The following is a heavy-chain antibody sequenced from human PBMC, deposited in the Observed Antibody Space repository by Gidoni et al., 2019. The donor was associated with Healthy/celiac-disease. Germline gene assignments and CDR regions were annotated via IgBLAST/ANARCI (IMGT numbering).Heavy chain of an antibody. Sequence: EVQLLESGGGLVQTGGSLRLSCAASGFTFSSYAMSWVRQAPGKGLEWVSAISGSGGSTYYADSVKGRFTISRDNSKNTLYLQMNSLRAEDTAVYYCAEITLAQNIVVVPAGDAQASDYWGQGTLVTVSS. J-gene: IGHJ4*02. CDR2: ISGSGGST. CDR3: AEITLAQNIVVVPAGDAQASDY. V-gene: IGHV3-23*01. CDR1: GFTFSSYA. D-gene: IGHD2-2*01.